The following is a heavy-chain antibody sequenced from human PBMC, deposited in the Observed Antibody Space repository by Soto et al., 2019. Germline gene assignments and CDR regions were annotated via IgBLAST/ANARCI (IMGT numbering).Heavy chain of an antibody. CDR3: ARDSTFDI. Sequence: SETLSLTCTVSGGSVSSGSYYWSWIRQPPGKGLEWIGYIYYSGSTNYNPSLKSRVTISVDTSKNQFSLKLSSVTAADTAVYYCARDSTFDIWGQGTMVTVS. J-gene: IGHJ3*02. CDR2: IYYSGST. CDR1: GGSVSSGSYY. V-gene: IGHV4-61*01. D-gene: IGHD2-2*01.